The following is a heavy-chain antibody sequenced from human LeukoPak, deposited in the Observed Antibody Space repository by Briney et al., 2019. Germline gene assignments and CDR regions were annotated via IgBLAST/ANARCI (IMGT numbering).Heavy chain of an antibody. CDR2: IIPIFGTA. CDR3: ARGIIAAPYYYYMDV. CDR1: GGTFSSYA. Sequence: SVKVSCKASGGTFSSYAISWVRQAPGQGLEWMGGIIPIFGTANYAQKFQGRVTITADESTSIAYMELSSLRSEDTAVYYCARGIIAAPYYYYMDVWGKGTTVTVSS. D-gene: IGHD6-6*01. V-gene: IGHV1-69*01. J-gene: IGHJ6*03.